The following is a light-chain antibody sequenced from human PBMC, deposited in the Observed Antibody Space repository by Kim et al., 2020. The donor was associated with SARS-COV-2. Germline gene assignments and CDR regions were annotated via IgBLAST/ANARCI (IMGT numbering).Light chain of an antibody. V-gene: IGKV1-5*01. CDR2: DGS. CDR3: QQYKTYWT. Sequence: SESVGDRVTITCRASQSISNWLAWYQQKPGKAHKVLIYDGSSLESGVPSRFSGSGSGTEFTLTISSLQPDDFATYYCQQYKTYWTFGQGTKVDIK. J-gene: IGKJ1*01. CDR1: QSISNW.